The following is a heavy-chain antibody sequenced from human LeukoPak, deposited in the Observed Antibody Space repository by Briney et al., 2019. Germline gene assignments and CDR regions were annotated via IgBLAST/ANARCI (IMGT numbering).Heavy chain of an antibody. CDR1: GGTFSSYA. CDR3: ARMAVAAAGSFDY. J-gene: IGHJ4*02. V-gene: IGHV1-69*04. Sequence: PVKVSCKASGGTFSSYAISWVRQAPGQGLEWMGRIIPILGIANYAQKFQGRVTITADKSTSTAYMELSSLRSEDTAVYYCARMAVAAAGSFDYWGQGTLVTVSS. CDR2: IIPILGIA. D-gene: IGHD6-13*01.